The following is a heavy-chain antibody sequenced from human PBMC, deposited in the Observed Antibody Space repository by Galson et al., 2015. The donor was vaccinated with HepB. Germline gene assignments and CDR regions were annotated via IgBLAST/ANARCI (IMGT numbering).Heavy chain of an antibody. CDR2: IYHRGNT. J-gene: IGHJ4*02. Sequence: SETLSLTCTVSGDSISNSNYYWAWIRQPPGKGLEWIATIYHRGNTYYNPSLQHRVTISIDTSRNEFYLKVNSVTAADTALYYCARDRYSHNLDAKYWGQGTLVTVSS. CDR3: ARDRYSHNLDAKY. CDR1: GDSISNSNYY. V-gene: IGHV4-39*02. D-gene: IGHD3/OR15-3a*01.